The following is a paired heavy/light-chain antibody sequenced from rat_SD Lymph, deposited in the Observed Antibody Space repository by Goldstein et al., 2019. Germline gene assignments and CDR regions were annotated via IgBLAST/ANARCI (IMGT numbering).Heavy chain of an antibody. CDR2: IAPGSGGT. J-gene: IGHJ3*01. D-gene: IGHD4-4*01. Sequence: QVQLQQSGAELAKPGSSVKISCKASGYTFTSYAMHWIKQTTGQALEWTGYIAPGSGGTKYNEKFKGKATLTVDKSSSTAYMQLSSLTPVDTAVYYCARRGEIRGSFAYWGQGTLVTVSS. V-gene: IGHV1-57*01. CDR3: ARRGEIRGSFAY. CDR1: GYTFTSYA.
Light chain of an antibody. V-gene: IGKV16S1*01. CDR2: SGS. Sequence: DVQMTQSPSYLAASPGESVSISCKASKSINTYLAWYQEKPGKTNKLLIYSGSTLQSGTPSRFSGSGSGTDFTLTIRSLEPEDFAVYYCQQHNEYPYTFGAGTKLELK. CDR3: QQHNEYPYT. J-gene: IGKJ2-3*01. CDR1: KSINTY.